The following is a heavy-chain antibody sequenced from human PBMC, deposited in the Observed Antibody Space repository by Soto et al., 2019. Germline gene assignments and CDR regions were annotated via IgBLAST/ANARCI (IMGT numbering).Heavy chain of an antibody. CDR1: GGSISSSSYY. D-gene: IGHD2-8*01. CDR2: IYYSGST. V-gene: IGHV4-39*01. J-gene: IGHJ6*03. CDR3: ARLFLGYCTNGVCRPYYYYMDV. Sequence: SETLSLTCTVSGGSISSSSYYWGWIRQPPGKGLEWIGSIYYSGSTYYNPSLKSRVTISVDTSKNQFSLKLSSVTAADTAVYYCARLFLGYCTNGVCRPYYYYMDVWGKGTTVTVSS.